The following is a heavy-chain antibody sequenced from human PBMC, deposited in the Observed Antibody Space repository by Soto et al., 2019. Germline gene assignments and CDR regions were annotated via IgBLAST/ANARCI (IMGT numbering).Heavy chain of an antibody. CDR1: GGSFSGYY. D-gene: IGHD2-15*01. CDR3: ARAAGSSYHYFDY. V-gene: IGHV4-34*01. J-gene: IGHJ4*02. CDR2: INHSGST. Sequence: SETLSLTCAVYGGSFSGYYWSWIRQPPGKGLEWIGEINHSGSTNYNPSLKSRVTISVDTSKNQFSLKLSSVTAADTAVYYCARAAGSSYHYFDYWGQGTLVTSPQ.